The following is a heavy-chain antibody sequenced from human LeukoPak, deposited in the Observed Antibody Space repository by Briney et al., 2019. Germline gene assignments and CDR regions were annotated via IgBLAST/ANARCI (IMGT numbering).Heavy chain of an antibody. Sequence: PSETLSLTCTVSGGSISSYYWSWIRQPPGKVLEWIGYIYTSGSTNYNPSLKSRVTISVDTSKNQFSLKLSSVTAADTAVYFCARGVEITGTKLDYWGQGTLVTVSS. CDR2: IYTSGST. CDR1: GGSISSYY. J-gene: IGHJ4*02. CDR3: ARGVEITGTKLDY. D-gene: IGHD1-7*01. V-gene: IGHV4-4*09.